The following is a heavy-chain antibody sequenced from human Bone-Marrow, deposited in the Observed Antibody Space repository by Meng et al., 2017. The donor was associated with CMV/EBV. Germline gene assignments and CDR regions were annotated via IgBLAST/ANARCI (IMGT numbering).Heavy chain of an antibody. CDR1: GGSVNSVAYY. V-gene: IGHV4-61*08. J-gene: IGHJ4*02. CDR3: ARRDLEPGTAPYFDY. CDR2: IYHTGTT. D-gene: IGHD1-1*01. Sequence: GSLRLSCTVSGGSVNSVAYYWSWIRQPPGKGLEWIGYIYHTGTTKYNPSLKSRVTLSVDTSKNQLSLKMTSVTAADTAVYYCARRDLEPGTAPYFDYWGQGTLVTVSS.